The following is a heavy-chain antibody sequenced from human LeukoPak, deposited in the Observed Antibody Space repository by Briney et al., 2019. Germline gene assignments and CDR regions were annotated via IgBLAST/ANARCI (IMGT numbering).Heavy chain of an antibody. J-gene: IGHJ4*02. CDR2: IYHSGST. D-gene: IGHD3-10*01. Sequence: SETLSLTCTVSGGSISSSSYYWGWIRQPPGKGLEWIGSIYHSGSTYYNPSLKSRVTISVDTSKNQFSLKLSSVTAADTAVYYCARLRQMLWFGELLEFFDYWGQGTLVTVSS. CDR3: ARLRQMLWFGELLEFFDY. CDR1: GGSISSSSYY. V-gene: IGHV4-39*01.